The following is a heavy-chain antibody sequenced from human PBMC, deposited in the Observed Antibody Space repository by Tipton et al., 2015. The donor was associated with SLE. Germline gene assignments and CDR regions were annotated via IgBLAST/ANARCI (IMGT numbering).Heavy chain of an antibody. CDR1: GFTFSSYE. J-gene: IGHJ3*02. CDR3: AKDQARLWAFDI. V-gene: IGHV3-43*01. Sequence: SLRLSCAASGFTFSSYEMNWVRQAPGKGLEWVSLISWDGGSTYYADSVKGRFTISRDNSKNSLYLQMNSLRTEDTALYYCAKDQARLWAFDIWGQGTMVNVSS. CDR2: ISWDGGST. D-gene: IGHD2-21*01.